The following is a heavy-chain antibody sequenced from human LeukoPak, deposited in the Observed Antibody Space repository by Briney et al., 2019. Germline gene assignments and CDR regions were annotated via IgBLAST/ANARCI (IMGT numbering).Heavy chain of an antibody. Sequence: ASVKVSCKASGYTFTSYGISWVRQAPGQGLEWMGRISAYIGNTNYAQKLQGRVTMTTDTSTSTAYMELRSLRSDDTAVYYCARDRIGPYYDFWSGPEGLDVWGKGTTVTVSS. CDR3: ARDRIGPYYDFWSGPEGLDV. CDR1: GYTFTSYG. D-gene: IGHD3-3*01. CDR2: ISAYIGNT. J-gene: IGHJ6*04. V-gene: IGHV1-18*01.